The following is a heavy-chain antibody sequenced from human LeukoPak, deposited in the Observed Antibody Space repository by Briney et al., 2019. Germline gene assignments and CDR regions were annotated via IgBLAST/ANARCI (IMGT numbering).Heavy chain of an antibody. D-gene: IGHD3-10*01. Sequence: KCGGSLRLSCAASGFTFSSSAMHWVRQASGKGLEWVGRIRSKANSYATAYAAAVKGRFTISRDDSKNTAYLQMNSLKTEDTAVYYCTSYYGSGKRAFDIWGQGTMVTVSS. V-gene: IGHV3-73*01. CDR1: GFTFSSSA. J-gene: IGHJ3*02. CDR3: TSYYGSGKRAFDI. CDR2: IRSKANSYAT.